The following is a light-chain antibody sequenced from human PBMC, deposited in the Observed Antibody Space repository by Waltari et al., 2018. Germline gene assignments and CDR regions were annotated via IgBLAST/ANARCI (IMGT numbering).Light chain of an antibody. V-gene: IGLV3-19*01. Sequence: SSELTQDPAVSVALGQTVRITCQGDSLRSYYASWYQQLPGTSPKFRIYNNKQRPSGVPARFSGSKSGTSAFLAISGLQSEDEADYYCASWDDRLNGYVLGTGTKVTAL. J-gene: IGLJ1*01. CDR3: ASWDDRLNGYV. CDR2: NNK. CDR1: SLRSYY.